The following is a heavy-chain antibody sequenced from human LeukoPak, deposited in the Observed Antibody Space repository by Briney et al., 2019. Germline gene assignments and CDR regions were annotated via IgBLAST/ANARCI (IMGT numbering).Heavy chain of an antibody. D-gene: IGHD3-10*01. CDR3: AKEGGTSGSGRKYFDC. CDR1: EYTFSGSY. J-gene: IGHJ4*02. V-gene: IGHV1-2*02. CDR2: IYPNSGDT. Sequence: ASVKVSCKASEYTFSGSYIHWVRQAPGQGLEWMGWIYPNSGDTRYAQKFQGRVTMTGDTSITTAYMELSRLTSDDTAVYYCAKEGGTSGSGRKYFDCWGQGTLVTVSS.